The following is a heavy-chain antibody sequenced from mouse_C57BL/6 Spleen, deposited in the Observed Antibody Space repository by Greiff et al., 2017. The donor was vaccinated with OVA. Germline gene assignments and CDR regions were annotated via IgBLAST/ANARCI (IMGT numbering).Heavy chain of an antibody. CDR1: GFSLTSYG. V-gene: IGHV2-2*01. CDR3: ARRRLGRGTYYAMDY. J-gene: IGHJ4*01. D-gene: IGHD4-1*01. CDR2: IWSGGST. Sequence: VHLVESGPGLVQPSQSLSITCTVSGFSLTSYGVHWVRQSPGKGLEWLGVIWSGGSTDYNAAFISRLSISKDNSKSQVFFKMNSLQADDTAIYYCARRRLGRGTYYAMDYWGQGTSVTVSS.